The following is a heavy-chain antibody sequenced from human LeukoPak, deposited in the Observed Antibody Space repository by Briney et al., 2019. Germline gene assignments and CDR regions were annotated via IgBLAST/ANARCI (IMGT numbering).Heavy chain of an antibody. V-gene: IGHV3-21*01. J-gene: IGHJ4*02. Sequence: GGSLRLSCAASGFTFSSYSMNWVRQAPGKGLEWVSSISSSSSYIYSADSVKGRFTISRDNARNSLYLRMNSLRAEDTAVYYCARDPGAYSSSPIDYWGQGTLVTVSS. CDR3: ARDPGAYSSSPIDY. CDR1: GFTFSSYS. D-gene: IGHD6-6*01. CDR2: ISSSSSYI.